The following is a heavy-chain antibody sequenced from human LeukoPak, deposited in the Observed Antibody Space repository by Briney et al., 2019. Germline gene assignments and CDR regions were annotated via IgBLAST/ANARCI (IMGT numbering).Heavy chain of an antibody. CDR1: GFTFSGCH. D-gene: IGHD3-3*01. J-gene: IGHJ4*02. CDR2: VWHDGSKT. V-gene: IGHV3-33*06. Sequence: GGSLRLSCAASGFTFSGCHIHWVRQAPGKGLEWVALVWHDGSKTYYADSVKGRFTVSRDNSKNTLFLQMNSLRAEDTAVYYCAKYVLRFLEWPQYFDYWGQGTLVTVSS. CDR3: AKYVLRFLEWPQYFDY.